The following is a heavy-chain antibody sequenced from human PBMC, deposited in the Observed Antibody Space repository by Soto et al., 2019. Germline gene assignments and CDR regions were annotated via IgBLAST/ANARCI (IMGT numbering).Heavy chain of an antibody. J-gene: IGHJ3*02. CDR3: ARTTYDFWSGQGAFDI. D-gene: IGHD3-3*01. CDR1: GYTFTGYD. V-gene: IGHV1-2*04. CDR2: INPNSGGT. Sequence: ASVKVSCKASGYTFTGYDMHWVRQAPGQGLEWMGWINPNSGGTNYAQKFQGWVTMTRDTSISTAYMELSRLRSDDTAVYYCARTTYDFWSGQGAFDIWGQGTMVTVSS.